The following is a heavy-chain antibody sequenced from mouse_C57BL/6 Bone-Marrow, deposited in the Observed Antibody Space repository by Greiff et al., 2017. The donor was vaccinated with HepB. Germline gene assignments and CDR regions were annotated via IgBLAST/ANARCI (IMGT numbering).Heavy chain of an antibody. J-gene: IGHJ2*01. CDR2: IYPRSGNT. CDR1: GYTFPSYG. V-gene: IGHV1-81*01. Sequence: QLQQSGAELARPGASVKLSCKASGYTFPSYGISWVKQRTGQALEWIGEIYPRSGNTYYNEKFKGKATLTADKSSSPAYMELRSLTSEDSAVYFCALNRYYFDYWGQGTTLTVSS. CDR3: ALNRYYFDY.